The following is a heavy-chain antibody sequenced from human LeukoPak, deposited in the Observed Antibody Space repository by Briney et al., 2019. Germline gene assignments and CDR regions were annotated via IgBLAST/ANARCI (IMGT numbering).Heavy chain of an antibody. J-gene: IGHJ4*02. D-gene: IGHD3-22*01. CDR3: ARGPYYYDSGACFDY. Sequence: PSETLSLTCTVSGDSISSGDYYWSWIRQPAGKGLEWIGRIYTSGSTNYNPSLKSRVTISVDSSKNQFSLKLSSVTAADTAVYYCARGPYYYDSGACFDYWGQGTLVTVSS. CDR1: GDSISSGDYY. CDR2: IYTSGST. V-gene: IGHV4-61*02.